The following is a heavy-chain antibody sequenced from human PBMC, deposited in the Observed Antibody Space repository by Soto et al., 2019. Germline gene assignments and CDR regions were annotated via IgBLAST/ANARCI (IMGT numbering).Heavy chain of an antibody. D-gene: IGHD3-10*01. CDR1: GVSINSGDYY. Sequence: QVQLQESGPGLVKPSQTLSLNCSVSGVSINSGDYYWSWIRQHAGQGLVWIGYIFYSGTTFYNPSLKSRVTISIDASKNQFSLEMSSVTAADTAVYYCAKVRGHAFEIRGQGTMVTVSS. CDR2: IFYSGTT. V-gene: IGHV4-31*03. CDR3: AKVRGHAFEI. J-gene: IGHJ3*02.